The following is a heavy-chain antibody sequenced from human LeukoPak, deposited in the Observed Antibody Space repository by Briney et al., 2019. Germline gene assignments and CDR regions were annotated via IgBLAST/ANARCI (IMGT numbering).Heavy chain of an antibody. CDR1: GFTFSSYA. CDR2: ISGSGDST. Sequence: GGSLRLSCAASGFTFSSYAMSWVRQAPGKWLEWVSAISGSGDSTYYADSVKGRFTISRDNSKNTLYLQMNSLRAEDTAVYYCAKSARSVTTWDYWGQGTLATVPS. V-gene: IGHV3-23*01. J-gene: IGHJ4*02. D-gene: IGHD4-17*01. CDR3: AKSARSVTTWDY.